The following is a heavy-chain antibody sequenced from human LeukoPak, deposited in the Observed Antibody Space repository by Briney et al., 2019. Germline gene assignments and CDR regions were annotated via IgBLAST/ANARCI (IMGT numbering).Heavy chain of an antibody. CDR3: ARDRMRYCSGGSCYSDY. Sequence: SVKVSCKASGGTFSSYAISWVRQAPGQGLEWMGRIIPIIGTAYYAQKFQGRVTITTDESTSTAYMELSSLGSEDTAVYYCARDRMRYCSGGSCYSDYWGQGTLVTVSS. J-gene: IGHJ4*02. V-gene: IGHV1-69*05. CDR2: IIPIIGTA. CDR1: GGTFSSYA. D-gene: IGHD2-15*01.